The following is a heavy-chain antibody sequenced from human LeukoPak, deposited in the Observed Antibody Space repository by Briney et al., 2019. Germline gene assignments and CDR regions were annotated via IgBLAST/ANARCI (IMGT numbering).Heavy chain of an antibody. Sequence: GGSLRLSRAASGFTFSSYAMSWVRQAPGKGLEWVSAISGSGGSTYYADSVKGRFTISRDNSKNTLYLQMNSLRAEDTAVYYCAKVDYNFWSGYSGYYYYYMDVWGKGTTVTVSS. D-gene: IGHD3-3*01. CDR1: GFTFSSYA. V-gene: IGHV3-23*01. J-gene: IGHJ6*03. CDR2: ISGSGGST. CDR3: AKVDYNFWSGYSGYYYYYMDV.